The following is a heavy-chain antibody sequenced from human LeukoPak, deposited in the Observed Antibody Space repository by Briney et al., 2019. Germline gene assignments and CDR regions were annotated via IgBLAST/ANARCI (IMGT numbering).Heavy chain of an antibody. J-gene: IGHJ6*02. CDR2: ISAYNGNT. Sequence: ASVKVSCKASGYTFTSYGISWVRQAPGQGLEWMGWISAYNGNTNYAQKLQGRVTMTTDTSTSTAYMELRSLRSDDTAVYYCASVRFGDVYYYYGTDVWGQGTTVTVSS. CDR3: ASVRFGDVYYYYGTDV. V-gene: IGHV1-18*01. CDR1: GYTFTSYG. D-gene: IGHD2-21*01.